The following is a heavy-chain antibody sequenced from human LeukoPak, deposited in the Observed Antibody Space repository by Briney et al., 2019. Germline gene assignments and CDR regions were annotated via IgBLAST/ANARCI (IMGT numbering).Heavy chain of an antibody. Sequence: SETLSLTCTVSAGSITNGSYYWAWIRQSREKGLEWIVNVYYSGITYYNPSLKSRVAISVDPSNNQLSLKLRSATAADTAVYYCARQIRYITVAGDYLDFWGHGTLVTVSS. CDR2: VYYSGIT. CDR3: ARQIRYITVAGDYLDF. D-gene: IGHD6-19*01. CDR1: AGSITNGSYY. J-gene: IGHJ4*01. V-gene: IGHV4-39*01.